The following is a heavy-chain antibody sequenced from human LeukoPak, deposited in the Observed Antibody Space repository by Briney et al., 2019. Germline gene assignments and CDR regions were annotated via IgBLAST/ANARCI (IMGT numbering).Heavy chain of an antibody. CDR2: INQDGSKK. CDR1: GFTFRIDS. D-gene: IGHD3-9*01. J-gene: IGHJ3*01. CDR3: ARDSDILAGVAYDV. Sequence: PLGSPRLSCAASGFTFRIDSMNWVRHTPGKGLERVFNINQDGSKKYYVDSVRGRFTISRDNAKNSLYLQMNSLRAEDTAVYYCARDSDILAGVAYDVWGQGTMVIVSS. V-gene: IGHV3-7*05.